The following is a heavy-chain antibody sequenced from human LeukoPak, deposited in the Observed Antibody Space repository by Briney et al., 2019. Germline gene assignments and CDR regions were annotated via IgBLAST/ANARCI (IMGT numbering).Heavy chain of an antibody. D-gene: IGHD3-10*01. CDR3: AKDYYGSGTYPDY. J-gene: IGHJ4*02. CDR1: GFTFSSYA. Sequence: GGSLRLSCAASGFTFSSYAMHWVHQAPGKGLEWVTFIHYDGNNKYYADSVKGRFTISRDNSKNTLYLQMNSLRAEDTAVYYCAKDYYGSGTYPDYWGQGTLVTVSS. CDR2: IHYDGNNK. V-gene: IGHV3-30*02.